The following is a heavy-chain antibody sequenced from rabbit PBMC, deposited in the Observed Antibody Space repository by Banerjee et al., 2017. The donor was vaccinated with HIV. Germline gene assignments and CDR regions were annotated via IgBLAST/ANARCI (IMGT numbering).Heavy chain of an antibody. CDR2: IYAGSSGST. D-gene: IGHD6-1*01. CDR1: GFSFSSSYW. Sequence: QEQLEESGGDLVKPEGSLTLTCTASGFSFSSSYWICWVRQAPGKGLEWIACIYAGSSGSTYYASWAKGRFTISKSSSTTVTLQMTSLTAADTATYFCARREFYADVGGFFDLWGPGTLVTVS. CDR3: ARREFYADVGGFFDL. J-gene: IGHJ4*01. V-gene: IGHV1S45*01.